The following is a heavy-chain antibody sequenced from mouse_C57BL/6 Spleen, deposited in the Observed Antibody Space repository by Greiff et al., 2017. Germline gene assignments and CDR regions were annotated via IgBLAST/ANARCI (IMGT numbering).Heavy chain of an antibody. D-gene: IGHD2-4*01. CDR2: IDPSDSYT. CDR3: ASRGDYEAWFAY. V-gene: IGHV1-69*01. CDR1: GYTFTSYW. Sequence: VQLQQPGAELVMPGASVKLSCKASGYTFTSYWMHWVKQRPGQGLEWIGEIDPSDSYTNYNQKFKGKSTLTVDKSSRTAYMQLSSLTSEDSAVYYCASRGDYEAWFAYWGQGTLVTVSA. J-gene: IGHJ3*01.